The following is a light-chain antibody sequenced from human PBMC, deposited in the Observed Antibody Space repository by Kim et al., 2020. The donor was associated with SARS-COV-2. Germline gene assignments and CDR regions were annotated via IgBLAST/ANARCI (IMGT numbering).Light chain of an antibody. Sequence: DIKMTQSPSTLSASVGDKVTITCRVSQSIASWLDWYQQKPGKPPQLLVYTTYTLPTGVPSTFSGDGAGTEFTLTISSLQPDDFATYYSQQYATYPFTVGPRTKVDIK. CDR2: TTY. J-gene: IGKJ3*01. V-gene: IGKV1-5*03. CDR3: QQYATYPFT. CDR1: QSIASW.